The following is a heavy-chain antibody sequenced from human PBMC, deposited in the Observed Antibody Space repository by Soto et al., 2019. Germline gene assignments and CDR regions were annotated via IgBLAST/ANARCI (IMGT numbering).Heavy chain of an antibody. CDR1: GFTFDDYT. J-gene: IGHJ6*02. CDR2: ISWDGGST. Sequence: PGGSLRLSCAASGFTFDDYTMHWVRQAPGKGLEWVSLISWDGGSTYYADSVKGRFTISRDNSKNSLYLRMNSLRTEDTALYYCAKSVYDFWSGYPYYYGMDVWGQGTTVTVSS. V-gene: IGHV3-43*01. D-gene: IGHD3-3*01. CDR3: AKSVYDFWSGYPYYYGMDV.